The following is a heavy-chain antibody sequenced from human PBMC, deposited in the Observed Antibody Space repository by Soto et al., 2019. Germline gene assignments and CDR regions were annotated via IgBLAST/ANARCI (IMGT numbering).Heavy chain of an antibody. CDR3: ATYYDFWSGLDY. CDR2: IYHSGST. Sequence: SETLFLTCAVSGGSISSSNLWSWVRQPPGKGLEWIGEIYHSGSTNYNPSLKSRVTISVDKSKNQFSLKLSSVTAADTAVYYCATYYDFWSGLDYWGQGTLVTVS. J-gene: IGHJ4*02. V-gene: IGHV4-4*02. D-gene: IGHD3-3*01. CDR1: GGSISSSNL.